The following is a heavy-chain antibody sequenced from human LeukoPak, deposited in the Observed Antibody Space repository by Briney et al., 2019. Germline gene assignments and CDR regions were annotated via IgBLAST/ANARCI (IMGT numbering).Heavy chain of an antibody. V-gene: IGHV4-34*01. J-gene: IGHJ4*02. CDR3: ARAPASSYFDY. CDR2: INHSGST. Sequence: PSETLSLTCAVYGGSFSGYCWSWIRQPPGKGLEWIGEINHSGSTNYNPSLKSRVTISVDTSKNQFSLKLSSVTAADTAVYYCARAPASSYFDYWGQGTLVTVSS. D-gene: IGHD1-26*01. CDR1: GGSFSGYC.